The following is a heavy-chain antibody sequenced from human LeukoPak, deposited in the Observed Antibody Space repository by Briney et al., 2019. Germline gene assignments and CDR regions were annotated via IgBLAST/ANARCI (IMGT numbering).Heavy chain of an antibody. D-gene: IGHD5-12*01. V-gene: IGHV4-4*02. CDR2: IYHSGST. Sequence: SGTLSLTCAVSGGSISSSNWWSWVRQPPGKGLEWIGEIYHSGSTNYNPSLKSRVTISVDKSKNQFSLKLSSVTTADTAVYYCARAGGLWSGYDPQFDYWGQGTLVTVSS. CDR1: GGSISSSNW. CDR3: ARAGGLWSGYDPQFDY. J-gene: IGHJ4*02.